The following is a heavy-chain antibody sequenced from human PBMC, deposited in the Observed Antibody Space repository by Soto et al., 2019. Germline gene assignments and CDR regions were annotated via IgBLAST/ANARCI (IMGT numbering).Heavy chain of an antibody. Sequence: QVQLVQSGAEVKKPGASVKVSCKASGYTFTNTGFSWVRQAPGQGLEWVGWIRVNNGDTHYAQKLQGRVTMTTDTSTSTAFMELMSLRSDDTAVYYCAIDLVYSDFDFHYWGQGTLITVSS. CDR3: AIDLVYSDFDFHY. J-gene: IGHJ4*02. V-gene: IGHV1-18*01. D-gene: IGHD4-17*01. CDR1: GYTFTNTG. CDR2: IRVNNGDT.